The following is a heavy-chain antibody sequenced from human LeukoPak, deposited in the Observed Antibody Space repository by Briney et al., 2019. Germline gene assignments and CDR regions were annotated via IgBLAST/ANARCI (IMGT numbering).Heavy chain of an antibody. CDR3: AKAIRTSCYGCNMGV. Sequence: GGSLRLSCAASGFTFDSYAMSWVRQAPGKGLEWVSAISAGGSTTYYADSVKGRFTISRDNSKNTLYLQMNSLRAEDTAVYYCAKAIRTSCYGCNMGVWGKGTTVTVSS. CDR2: ISAGGSTT. CDR1: GFTFDSYA. V-gene: IGHV3-23*01. D-gene: IGHD2-2*01. J-gene: IGHJ6*03.